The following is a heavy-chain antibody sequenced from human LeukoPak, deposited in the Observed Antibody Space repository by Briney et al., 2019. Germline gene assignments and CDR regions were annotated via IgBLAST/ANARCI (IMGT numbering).Heavy chain of an antibody. J-gene: IGHJ4*02. Sequence: GASVTVSCMASGGTFSSYAISWVRQAPGQGLEWMGGIIPIFGTANYAQKFQGRVTITTDESTSTAYMELSSLRSEDTAVYYCASLNEVRGVIFDNDYWGQGTLVTVSS. CDR1: GGTFSSYA. V-gene: IGHV1-69*05. CDR3: ASLNEVRGVIFDNDY. D-gene: IGHD3-10*01. CDR2: IIPIFGTA.